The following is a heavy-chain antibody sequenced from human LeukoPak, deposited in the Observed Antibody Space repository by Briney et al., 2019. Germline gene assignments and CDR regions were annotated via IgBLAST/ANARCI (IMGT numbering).Heavy chain of an antibody. J-gene: IGHJ6*02. CDR1: GYTFTSYG. V-gene: IGHV1-18*01. Sequence: GASVKVSCKASGYTFTSYGISWVRQAPGQGLEWMGWISAYNGNTNYAQKLQGRVTMTTDTSTSTAYMELRSLRSEDTAVYYCARGRLYGSGSNYTLPFGGDVWGQGTTVTVSS. D-gene: IGHD3-10*01. CDR2: ISAYNGNT. CDR3: ARGRLYGSGSNYTLPFGGDV.